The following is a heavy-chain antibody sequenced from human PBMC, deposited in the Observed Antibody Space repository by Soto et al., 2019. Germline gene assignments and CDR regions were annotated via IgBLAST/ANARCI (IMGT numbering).Heavy chain of an antibody. CDR2: ISGSGGST. CDR3: AKDKGRYRSSWPPITNWFDP. Sequence: EVQLLESGGGLVQPGGSLRLSCAASGFTFSSYAMSWVRQAPGKGLEWVSAISGSGGSTYYADSVKGRFTISRDNYKNTLYLQMNSLRAEDTAVYYCAKDKGRYRSSWPPITNWFDPWGQGTLVTVSS. V-gene: IGHV3-23*01. J-gene: IGHJ5*02. D-gene: IGHD6-13*01. CDR1: GFTFSSYA.